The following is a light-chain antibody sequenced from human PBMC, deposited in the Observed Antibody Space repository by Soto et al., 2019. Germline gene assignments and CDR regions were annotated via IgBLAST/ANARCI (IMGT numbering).Light chain of an antibody. Sequence: EIVMTQSPATLSVSPGERATLSCRASQSISGELAWYQQRPGQPPRLLIYGVSTRATGVPDRFSGSGSGAAFTLTISGLQAEDFAGYYCQQGHDWALTLGQGTRLDI. CDR2: GVS. CDR3: QQGHDWALT. J-gene: IGKJ2*01. CDR1: QSISGE. V-gene: IGKV3-15*01.